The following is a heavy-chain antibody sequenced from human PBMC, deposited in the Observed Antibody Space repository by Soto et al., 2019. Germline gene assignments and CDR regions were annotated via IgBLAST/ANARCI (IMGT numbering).Heavy chain of an antibody. J-gene: IGHJ6*02. CDR3: ARWGREVGVRTAAGHYYYYGMDV. CDR2: IIPIFGTA. Sequence: QVQLVQSGAEVKKPGSSVKVSCKASGGTFSSYAISWVRQAPGQGLEWMGGIIPIFGTANYAQKFQGRVTITADESTSTAYMELSILRSEDTAVYYCARWGREVGVRTAAGHYYYYGMDVWGQGTTVTVSS. CDR1: GGTFSSYA. D-gene: IGHD6-13*01. V-gene: IGHV1-69*01.